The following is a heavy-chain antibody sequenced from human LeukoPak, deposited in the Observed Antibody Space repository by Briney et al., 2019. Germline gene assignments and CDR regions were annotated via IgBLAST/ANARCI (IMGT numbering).Heavy chain of an antibody. V-gene: IGHV3-21*01. J-gene: IGHJ4*02. D-gene: IGHD6-13*01. CDR1: GFTFSSYW. Sequence: PGGSLRLSCAASGFTFSSYWMSWVRQAPGKGLEWVSSISSSSSYIYYADSVKGRFTISRDNAKKSLYLQMNSLRAEDTAVYYCARVKNHRGIAVAGSDYWGQGTLVTVSS. CDR2: ISSSSSYI. CDR3: ARVKNHRGIAVAGSDY.